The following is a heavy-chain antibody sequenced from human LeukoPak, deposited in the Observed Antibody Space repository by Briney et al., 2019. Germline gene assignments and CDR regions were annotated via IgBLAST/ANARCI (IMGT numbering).Heavy chain of an antibody. Sequence: AASVKVSCKASGGTFSSYAISWVRQAPGQGLEWMGGIIPIFGTANYAQKFQGRVTITTDESTSTAYMELSSLRSEDTAVYYCARESVTTRVFDYRGQGTLVTVSS. V-gene: IGHV1-69*05. D-gene: IGHD4-11*01. J-gene: IGHJ4*02. CDR3: ARESVTTRVFDY. CDR1: GGTFSSYA. CDR2: IIPIFGTA.